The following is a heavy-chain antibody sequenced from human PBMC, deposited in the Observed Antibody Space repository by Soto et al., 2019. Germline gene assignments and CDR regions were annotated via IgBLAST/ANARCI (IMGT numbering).Heavy chain of an antibody. CDR3: ARESGGATATLDYYYFYMDV. D-gene: IGHD5-12*01. J-gene: IGHJ6*03. Sequence: QVQLVQSGAEVKKPGASVKVSCKASGYAFSEYYIHWMRQAPGQGLEWMGWINPNSGRTKSAQKFQGWVTMTRETSIRTVYMELSTLRSDDTAVYYCARESGGATATLDYYYFYMDVWGKGTTVTVSS. CDR2: INPNSGRT. V-gene: IGHV1-2*04. CDR1: GYAFSEYY.